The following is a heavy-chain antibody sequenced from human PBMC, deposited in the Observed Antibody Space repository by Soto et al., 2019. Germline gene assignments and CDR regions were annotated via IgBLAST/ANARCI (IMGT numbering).Heavy chain of an antibody. CDR1: GGTFSSYA. J-gene: IGHJ4*02. CDR3: ARGVEGYCSGGSCYDY. CDR2: IIPIFGTA. V-gene: IGHV1-69*13. Sequence: GASVKVSCKASGGTFSSYAISWVRQAPGQGLEWMGGIIPIFGTANYAQKFQGRVMITADESTSTAYMELSSLRSEDTAVYYCARGVEGYCSGGSCYDYWGQGTLVTVSS. D-gene: IGHD2-15*01.